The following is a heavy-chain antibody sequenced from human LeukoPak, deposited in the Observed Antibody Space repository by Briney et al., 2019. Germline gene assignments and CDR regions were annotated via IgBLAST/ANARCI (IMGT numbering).Heavy chain of an antibody. CDR3: ARGGGWLQSPDY. J-gene: IGHJ4*02. V-gene: IGHV4-59*01. Sequence: PSETLSLTCTVSGGSISSYYWSWIRQPPGKGLEWSGCIYYSGSTNYNPSLKSRVTISVDTSKNQFSLKLSSVTAADTAVYYCARGGGWLQSPDYWGQGTLVTVSS. CDR2: IYYSGST. CDR1: GGSISSYY. D-gene: IGHD5-24*01.